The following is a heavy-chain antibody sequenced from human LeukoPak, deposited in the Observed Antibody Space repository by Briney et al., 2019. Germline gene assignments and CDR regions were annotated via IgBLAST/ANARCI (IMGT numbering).Heavy chain of an antibody. CDR3: ARDGWGGYCSSTSCSLFDP. CDR1: GYTFTRYG. J-gene: IGHJ5*02. D-gene: IGHD2-2*01. V-gene: IGHV1-18*01. CDR2: ISVYNGNT. Sequence: SSVKVSCKASGYTFTRYGISWVRQAPGQGLEWTGWISVYNGNTNYAQKLQGRVTMTTDTSTSTAYSELRILRSDDTAVYYCARDGWGGYCSSTSCSLFDPWGQGTLVTVSS.